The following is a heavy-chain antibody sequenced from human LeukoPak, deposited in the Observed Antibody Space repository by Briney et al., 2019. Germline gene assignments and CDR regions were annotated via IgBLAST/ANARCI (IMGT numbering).Heavy chain of an antibody. D-gene: IGHD3-22*01. CDR2: IYYSGST. V-gene: IGHV4-59*01. Sequence: SETLSPTCTVSGGSISSYYWSWIRQPPGKGLEWIGYIYYSGSTNYNPSLKSRVTISVDTSKNQFSLKLSSVTAADTAVYYCARAVYYYDSSGSVDAFDIWGQGTMVTVSS. CDR3: ARAVYYYDSSGSVDAFDI. CDR1: GGSISSYY. J-gene: IGHJ3*02.